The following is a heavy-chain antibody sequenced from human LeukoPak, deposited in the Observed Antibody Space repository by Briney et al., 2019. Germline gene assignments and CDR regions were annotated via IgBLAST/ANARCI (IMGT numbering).Heavy chain of an antibody. CDR3: AREIPESGSGWDPFDY. Sequence: HPGGSLRLSCAASGFTFSSYEMNWVRQAPGKGLEWVSYISSSGNTIYYADSVKGRFTISRDDAKNSLYLQMNSLRAEDTAVYYCAREIPESGSGWDPFDYWGQGTLVTVSS. D-gene: IGHD3-10*01. V-gene: IGHV3-48*03. J-gene: IGHJ4*02. CDR1: GFTFSSYE. CDR2: ISSSGNTI.